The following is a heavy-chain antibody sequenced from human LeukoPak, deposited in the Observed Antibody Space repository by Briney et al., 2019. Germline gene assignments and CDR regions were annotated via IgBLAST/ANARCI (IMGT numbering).Heavy chain of an antibody. D-gene: IGHD4-23*01. Sequence: VSVIYSGGSTYYADSVKGRFTISRDNSKNTLYLQMNSLRAEDTAVYYCARLDHDYGGTYDYWGHGTLVTVSS. V-gene: IGHV3-53*01. CDR3: ARLDHDYGGTYDY. CDR2: IYSGGST. J-gene: IGHJ4*01.